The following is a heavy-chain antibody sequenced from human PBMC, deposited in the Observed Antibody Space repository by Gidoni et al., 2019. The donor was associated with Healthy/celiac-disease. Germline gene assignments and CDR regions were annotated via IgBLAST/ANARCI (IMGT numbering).Heavy chain of an antibody. CDR2: ISWNSGSI. J-gene: IGHJ4*02. CDR1: GIPCADYA. Sequence: EVHVVESGGGLVQPGTSLSLSCPASGIPCADYAMHWVRQAPGKGLEWVSGISWNSGSIGYADSVKGRFTICRDNAKNSLYLQMNSLRAEDTALYYCAKDIRGSSTGYFDYWGQGTLVTVSS. D-gene: IGHD6-13*01. CDR3: AKDIRGSSTGYFDY. V-gene: IGHV3-9*01.